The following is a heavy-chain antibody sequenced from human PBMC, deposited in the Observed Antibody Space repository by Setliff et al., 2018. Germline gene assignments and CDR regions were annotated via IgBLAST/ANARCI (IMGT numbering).Heavy chain of an antibody. V-gene: IGHV3-23*01. D-gene: IGHD4-17*01. CDR1: GFTFSHFA. CDR2: ISGSGGVT. Sequence: PGGSLSLSCAASGFTFSHFAVTWVRQSPGRGLEWVSSISGSGGVTNYGDSVRGRFTISRDNAKNTVYLEMNSLRAEDTAKYYCAKDPNGDYVGAFDSWGQGTLVTVSS. J-gene: IGHJ5*01. CDR3: AKDPNGDYVGAFDS.